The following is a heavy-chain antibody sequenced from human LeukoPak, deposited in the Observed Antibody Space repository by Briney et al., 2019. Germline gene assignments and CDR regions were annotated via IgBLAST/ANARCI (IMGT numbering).Heavy chain of an antibody. CDR2: LYCSGST. V-gene: IGHV4-39*01. J-gene: IGHJ5*02. Sequence: SETLSLTCTISAGSISSSSYCWGWIRQPPGKGLEWIGNLYCSGSTYYNPSLRSRVTTSVDTSKNQSSLKLTSATATDTAVYYCARHVADGPKVNWFDPWGQGPLVTVSS. CDR3: ARHVADGPKVNWFDP. CDR1: AGSISSSSYC. D-gene: IGHD5-24*01.